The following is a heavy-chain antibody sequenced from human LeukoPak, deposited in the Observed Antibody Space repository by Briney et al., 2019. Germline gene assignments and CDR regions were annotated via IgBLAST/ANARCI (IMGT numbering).Heavy chain of an antibody. V-gene: IGHV3-33*08. CDR1: GFTFSSYG. CDR3: ARESGWYPPNAFDI. Sequence: GRSLRLSCAASGFTFSSYGMHWVRQAPGKGLEWVAVIWYGGSNKYYADSVKGRFTISRDNAKNSLYLQMNSLRAEDTAVYYCARESGWYPPNAFDIWGQGTMVTVSS. CDR2: IWYGGSNK. J-gene: IGHJ3*02. D-gene: IGHD2-15*01.